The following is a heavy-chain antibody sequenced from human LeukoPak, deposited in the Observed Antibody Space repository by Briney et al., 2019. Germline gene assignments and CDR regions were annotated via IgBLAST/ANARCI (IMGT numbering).Heavy chain of an antibody. CDR3: AKTDSSGWYYFDY. D-gene: IGHD6-19*01. CDR2: ISGSGGST. CDR1: GFTFSGYS. J-gene: IGHJ4*02. Sequence: GGSLRLSCTASGFTFSGYSMNWIRQAPGKGLEWVSAISGSGGSTYYADSVKGRFTISRDNSKNTLYLQMNSLRAEDTAVYYCAKTDSSGWYYFDYWGQGTLVTVSS. V-gene: IGHV3-23*01.